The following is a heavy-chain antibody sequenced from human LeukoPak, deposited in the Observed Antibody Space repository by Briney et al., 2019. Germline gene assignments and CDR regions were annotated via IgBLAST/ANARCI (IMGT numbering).Heavy chain of an antibody. Sequence: SETLSLTCTVSGGSISSYYWSWIRQPPGKGLEWIGYIYYSGSTNYNPSLKSRVTISVDTSENQFSLKLSSVTAADTAVYYCARVFSDYGYFDYWGQGTLVTVSS. D-gene: IGHD4-17*01. J-gene: IGHJ4*02. CDR2: IYYSGST. CDR1: GGSISSYY. CDR3: ARVFSDYGYFDY. V-gene: IGHV4-59*01.